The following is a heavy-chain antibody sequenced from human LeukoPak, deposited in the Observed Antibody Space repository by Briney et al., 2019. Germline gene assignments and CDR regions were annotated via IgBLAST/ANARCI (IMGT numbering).Heavy chain of an antibody. J-gene: IGHJ4*02. V-gene: IGHV4-34*01. D-gene: IGHD3-22*01. CDR3: ARAGDSSGYEYYFDY. CDR1: GGSFSGYY. Sequence: SGTLSLTCAVYGGSFSGYYWSWIRQPPGKGPEWIGEINHSGSTNYNPSLKSRVTISVDTSKNQFSLKLSSVTAADTAVYYCARAGDSSGYEYYFDYWGQGTLVTVSS. CDR2: INHSGST.